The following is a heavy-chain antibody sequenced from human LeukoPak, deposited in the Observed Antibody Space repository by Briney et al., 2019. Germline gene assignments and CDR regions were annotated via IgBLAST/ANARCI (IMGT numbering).Heavy chain of an antibody. D-gene: IGHD3-9*01. CDR3: ARDSYDILTGYYPPLDY. J-gene: IGHJ4*02. CDR1: GFTFSSYS. CDR2: ISSSSSTI. V-gene: IGHV3-48*04. Sequence: AGGSLRLSCAASGFTFSSYSMNWVRQAPGKGLEWVSYISSSSSTIYYADSVKGRFTISRDNAKNSLYLQMNSLRAEDTAVYYCARDSYDILTGYYPPLDYWGQGTLVTVSS.